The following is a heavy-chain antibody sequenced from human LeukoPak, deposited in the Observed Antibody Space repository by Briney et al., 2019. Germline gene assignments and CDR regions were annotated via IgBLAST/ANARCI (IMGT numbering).Heavy chain of an antibody. J-gene: IGHJ2*01. V-gene: IGHV4-59*01. CDR3: ARGQGGYFDL. CDR2: IYYIGSL. CDR1: DGSLRSYY. Sequence: SETLSLTCAVSDGSLRSYYWSWIRQPPGKGLEWIGNIYYIGSLNYNPSLKSRITMSVDTSKNQFSLKLSSVTAADTALYYCARGQGGYFDLWGRGTLVTVSS.